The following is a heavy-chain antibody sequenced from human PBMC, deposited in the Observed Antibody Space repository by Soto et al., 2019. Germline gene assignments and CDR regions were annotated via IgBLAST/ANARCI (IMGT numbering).Heavy chain of an antibody. CDR2: INESGST. J-gene: IGHJ4*02. CDR3: ARGSGIVALPGELEDVKYDY. Sequence: QVQLQQWGAGLVKPSETLSLSCAVYGQSFSGHSWAWIRQPPGKGLEWIGEINESGSTYYNPSLKSSVTISTDTSKNQFSLKLSSVSAADTAAYFCARGSGIVALPGELEDVKYDYWGQGTLVNVSS. D-gene: IGHD1-1*01. CDR1: GQSFSGHS. V-gene: IGHV4-34*01.